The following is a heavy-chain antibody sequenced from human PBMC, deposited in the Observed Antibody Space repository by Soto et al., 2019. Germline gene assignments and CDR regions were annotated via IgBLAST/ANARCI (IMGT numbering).Heavy chain of an antibody. CDR2: IIRIFGTA. CDR3: AREMGYCSGGSSYPPFDYGDLFDY. D-gene: IGHD2-15*01. V-gene: IGHV1-69*13. J-gene: IGHJ4*02. CDR1: GGTFSSYA. Sequence: SVKVSCKASGGTFSSYAISWGRQAPGQGLEWMGGIIRIFGTANYAQKFQGRVTITADESTSTAYMELGSLRSEDRAVYYCAREMGYCSGGSSYPPFDYGDLFDYWGQGTLVTVSS.